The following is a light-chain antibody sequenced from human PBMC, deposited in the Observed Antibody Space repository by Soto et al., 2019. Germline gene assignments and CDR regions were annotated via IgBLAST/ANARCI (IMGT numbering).Light chain of an antibody. CDR3: QSYDSSLSGYV. Sequence: QSVLTQPPSVSGAPGQRVTISCTGSSSNIGAGYEAHWYQQVPGTAPKLLIHGNNNRPSGVPDRFSGSKSGTSASLAITGLQAEDEADYYCQSYDSSLSGYVFGGGTKLTVL. V-gene: IGLV1-40*01. CDR2: GNN. J-gene: IGLJ3*02. CDR1: SSNIGAGYE.